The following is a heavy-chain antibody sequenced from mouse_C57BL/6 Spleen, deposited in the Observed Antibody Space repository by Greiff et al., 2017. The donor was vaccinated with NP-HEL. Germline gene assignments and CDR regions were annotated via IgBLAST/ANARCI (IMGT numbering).Heavy chain of an antibody. J-gene: IGHJ4*01. CDR2: IYPRSGNT. V-gene: IGHV1-81*01. CDR3: AKYDYDGPSYAMDY. D-gene: IGHD2-4*01. Sequence: VQLQQSGAELARPGASVKLSCKASGYTFTSYGISWVKQRTGQGLEWIGEIYPRSGNTYYNEKFKGKATLTADKSSSTAYMELRSLTSEDSAVYFCAKYDYDGPSYAMDYWGQRTSVTVSS. CDR1: GYTFTSYG.